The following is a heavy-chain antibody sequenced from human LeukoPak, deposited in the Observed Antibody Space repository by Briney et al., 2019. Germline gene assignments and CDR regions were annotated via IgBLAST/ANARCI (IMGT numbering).Heavy chain of an antibody. CDR2: ISSSSTI. CDR3: ASGQYDFWSGYYSFDY. D-gene: IGHD3-3*01. CDR1: GFTFSNYR. V-gene: IGHV3-48*01. Sequence: PGGSLRLSCAASGFTFSNYRMNWVRQAAGKGLEGVSYISSSSTISYADSVKGRFTITRSNAKNSLYLQMNSLRAEDTAVYYCASGQYDFWSGYYSFDYWGQGTLVTVSS. J-gene: IGHJ4*02.